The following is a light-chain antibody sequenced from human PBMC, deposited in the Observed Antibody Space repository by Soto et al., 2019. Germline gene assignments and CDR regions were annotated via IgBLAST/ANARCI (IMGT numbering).Light chain of an antibody. CDR2: EVS. CDR1: SSDVGRYDH. J-gene: IGLJ2*01. CDR3: SLYTISRV. Sequence: QSALTQPASVSGSPGQSITISCTRPSSDVGRYDHVSWYQQHPGKAPKLIIYEVSSRPSGVSNRFSGSKSGNTASLTISGLQVEDEADYYCSLYTISRVFGGGTKLTVL. V-gene: IGLV2-14*01.